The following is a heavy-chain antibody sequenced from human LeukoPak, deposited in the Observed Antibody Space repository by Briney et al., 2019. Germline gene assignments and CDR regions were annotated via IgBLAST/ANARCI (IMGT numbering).Heavy chain of an antibody. V-gene: IGHV4-59*01. D-gene: IGHD3-10*01. CDR1: GGSISSYY. CDR2: IYYSGST. J-gene: IGHJ5*02. CDR3: ARWARGVGFDP. Sequence: SESLSLTCTVSGGSISSYYWSWIRQPPGKGLEWIGYIYYSGSTNYNPSLKSRVTISVDTSKNQFSLKLSSVTAADTAVYYCARWARGVGFDPWGQGTLVTVSS.